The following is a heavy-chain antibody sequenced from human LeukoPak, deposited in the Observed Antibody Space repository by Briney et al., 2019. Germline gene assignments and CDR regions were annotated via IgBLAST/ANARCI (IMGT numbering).Heavy chain of an antibody. CDR1: GFTFSSYS. CDR3: ATRRESYYDSSGYL. Sequence: GGSLRLSCAASGFTFSSYSMNWVRQAPGKGLEWVSSISSSSSYIYYADSVKGRFTISRDNAKNSLYLQMNSLRVEDTAVYYCATRRESYYDSSGYLWGQGTLVTVSS. D-gene: IGHD3-22*01. V-gene: IGHV3-21*01. J-gene: IGHJ5*02. CDR2: ISSSSSYI.